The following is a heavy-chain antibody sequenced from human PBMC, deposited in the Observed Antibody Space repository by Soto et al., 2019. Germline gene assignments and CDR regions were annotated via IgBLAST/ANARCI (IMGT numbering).Heavy chain of an antibody. J-gene: IGHJ4*02. CDR3: ARDTDVAYGSGYY. V-gene: IGHV3-23*01. CDR1: GFTFSSYA. CDR2: ISGSGGST. Sequence: EVQLLESGGGLVQPGGSLRLSCAASGFTFSSYAMSWVRQAPGKGLEWVSAISGSGGSTYYADSVKGRFTISRDNSKNTLYLQMNSLRAEDTAVYYCARDTDVAYGSGYYWGQGTLVTVSS. D-gene: IGHD3-10*01.